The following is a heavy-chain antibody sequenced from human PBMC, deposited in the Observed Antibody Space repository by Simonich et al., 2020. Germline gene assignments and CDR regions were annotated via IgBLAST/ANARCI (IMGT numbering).Heavy chain of an antibody. CDR2: INISSSNI. D-gene: IGHD3-16*01. J-gene: IGHJ3*02. CDR3: AREQARGGSFDI. CDR1: GFPFHSYS. Sequence: EVQLVESGVGLVKPGGSLRLSCAASGFPFHSYSMNWVRQAPGKGRECVSSINISSSNIYYADSVKGRFTSARDNAKNSLYLQMNSLRAEDTAVYYCAREQARGGSFDIWGQGTMVTVSS. V-gene: IGHV3-21*01.